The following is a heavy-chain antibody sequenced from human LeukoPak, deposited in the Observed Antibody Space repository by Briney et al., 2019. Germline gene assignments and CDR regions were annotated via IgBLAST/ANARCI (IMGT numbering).Heavy chain of an antibody. CDR1: GFSFSGST. CDR3: TRQYYYGSRSYYNFDY. Sequence: GGSLRLSCAVSGFSFSGSTMHWVRQASGKGLEWVGRIRSKTNNYATAYVESVKGRFTISRDDSKKTAYMQMNSLKTEDTAVYYCTRQYYYGSRSYYNFDYWGQGTLVTVSS. V-gene: IGHV3-73*01. D-gene: IGHD3-10*01. CDR2: IRSKTNNYAT. J-gene: IGHJ4*02.